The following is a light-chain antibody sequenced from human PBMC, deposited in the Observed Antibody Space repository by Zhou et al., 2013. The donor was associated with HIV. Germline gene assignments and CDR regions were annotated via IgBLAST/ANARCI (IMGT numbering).Light chain of an antibody. CDR1: QSVTSNF. CDR2: GAS. J-gene: IGKJ1*01. CDR3: QQYNSWPWT. Sequence: EFVLTQSPGTLSLSPGERATLSCRTSQSVTSNFLAWYQQKPGQAPRLLIYGASSRATGIPDRFSGSGSGTDFTLTISSLQSEDFALYYCQQYNSWPWTFGQGTKVEIK. V-gene: IGKV3-20*01.